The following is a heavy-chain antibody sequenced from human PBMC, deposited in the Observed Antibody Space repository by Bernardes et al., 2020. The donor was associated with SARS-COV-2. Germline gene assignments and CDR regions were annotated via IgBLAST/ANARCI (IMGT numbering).Heavy chain of an antibody. CDR2: MRGSGRST. V-gene: IGHV3-23*01. Sequence: GGSLRLCCAASGFTFSSYAMNWVRQAPGKGLEWVSSMRGSGRSTYYADSVKGRFTISRDNSKTTLYLQMNSLRGEDTAVYYCAKDKSLTMKVGRRGYFYDSWGQGTLVTVSS. J-gene: IGHJ4*02. CDR3: AKDKSLTMKVGRRGYFYDS. D-gene: IGHD3-22*01. CDR1: GFTFSSYA.